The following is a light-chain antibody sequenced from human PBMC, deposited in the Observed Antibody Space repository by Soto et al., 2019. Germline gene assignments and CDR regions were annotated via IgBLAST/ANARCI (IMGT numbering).Light chain of an antibody. CDR1: SSDVGSYDY. V-gene: IGLV2-11*01. CDR3: CSYVGRNTYV. J-gene: IGLJ1*01. Sequence: QSALIQPPSVSGSPGQSVTISCTGTSSDVGSYDYVSWYQQHPGTVPKPMIYNVNTQPSGVPDRFSGSKSGNTASMTISGLQAEDEADYYCCSYVGRNTYVFGTGTKVTVL. CDR2: NVN.